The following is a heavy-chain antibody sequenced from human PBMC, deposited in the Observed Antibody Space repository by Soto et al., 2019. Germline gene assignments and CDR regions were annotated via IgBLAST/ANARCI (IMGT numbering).Heavy chain of an antibody. CDR3: ARDLWGSWTVDY. J-gene: IGHJ4*02. V-gene: IGHV1-46*02. Sequence: QVQLVQSGAAVKEPGASVKVSCKASGYTFQNYHMHWVRQAPGQGLEWMGIIHPSGDTKTYAQRFQGRLAITRDASTSTEYMELSSLTSEDTAVYFCARDLWGSWTVDYWGPGTLVTVSS. D-gene: IGHD3-16*01. CDR2: IHPSGDTK. CDR1: GYTFQNYH.